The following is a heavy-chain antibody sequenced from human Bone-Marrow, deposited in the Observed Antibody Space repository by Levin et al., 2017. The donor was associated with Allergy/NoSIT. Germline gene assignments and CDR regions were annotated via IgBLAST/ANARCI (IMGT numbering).Heavy chain of an antibody. D-gene: IGHD2-15*01. V-gene: IGHV4-38-2*01. CDR2: IDQSGNT. CDR3: ARTLGYCSGDGCYYYFDY. Sequence: SETLSLTCAVSNYSINSDFHWGWIRQPPGKGLEWIGSIDQSGNTYYNPSLKSRVTISVDTSKNQFSLRLTSVSAADTAVYYCARTLGYCSGDGCYYYFDYWGQGTLVTVSS. J-gene: IGHJ4*02. CDR1: NYSINSDFH.